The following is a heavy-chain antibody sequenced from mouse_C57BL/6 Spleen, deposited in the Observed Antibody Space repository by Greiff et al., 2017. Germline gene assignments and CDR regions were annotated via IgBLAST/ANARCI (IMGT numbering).Heavy chain of an antibody. CDR3: AREDYDYDD. D-gene: IGHD2-4*01. CDR1: GYSITSGYY. V-gene: IGHV3-6*01. J-gene: IGHJ3*01. CDR2: ISNDGSN. Sequence: EVKLQESGPGLVKPSQSLSLTCSVTGYSITSGYYWNWIRQFPGNKLAWMGYISNDGSNNYNPSLKNRISITRDTSTNQFFLKLNSVTTEDTATYYCAREDYDYDDWGQGTLVTVSA.